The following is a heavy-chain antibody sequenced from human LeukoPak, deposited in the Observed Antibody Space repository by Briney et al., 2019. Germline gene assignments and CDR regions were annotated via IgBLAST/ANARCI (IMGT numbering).Heavy chain of an antibody. D-gene: IGHD6-19*01. CDR1: GGSFSGYY. V-gene: IGHV4-34*01. Sequence: PSETLSLTCAVYGGSFSGYYWSWIRQPPGKGLEWIGEINHSGSTNYNPSLKSRVTISVDTSKNQFSLKLSSVTAADTAVYYCARLSRGKQWLVERRAYYYYYMDVWGKGTTVTISS. CDR3: ARLSRGKQWLVERRAYYYYYMDV. CDR2: INHSGST. J-gene: IGHJ6*03.